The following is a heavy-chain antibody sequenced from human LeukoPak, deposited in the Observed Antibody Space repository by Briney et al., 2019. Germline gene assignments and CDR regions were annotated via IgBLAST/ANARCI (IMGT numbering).Heavy chain of an antibody. CDR3: AKHYVRGLAVANTDY. CDR2: ISAGDTYI. D-gene: IGHD6-19*01. Sequence: GGSLRLSCTASGFTFSSQELTWARQAPGKGLEWVSSISAGDTYINYADSVRGRFTISRDDSKNTLYLQMNSLRAEDTVVYYCAKHYVRGLAVANTDYWGQGTLVTVSS. J-gene: IGHJ4*02. V-gene: IGHV3-23*01. CDR1: GFTFSSQE.